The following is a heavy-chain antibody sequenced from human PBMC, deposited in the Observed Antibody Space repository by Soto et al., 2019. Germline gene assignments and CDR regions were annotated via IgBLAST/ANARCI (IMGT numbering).Heavy chain of an antibody. D-gene: IGHD3-22*01. CDR2: IKSKTDGGTT. V-gene: IGHV3-15*07. CDR3: TTVIQNSSGYPVGY. J-gene: IGHJ4*02. CDR1: GFTFSNAW. Sequence: EVQLVESGGGLVKPGGSLRLSCAASGFTFSNAWMNWVRQAPGKGLEWVGRIKSKTDGGTTDYAAPVKGRFTISRDDSKNTLYLQMNRLKTEDTAVYYCTTVIQNSSGYPVGYWGQGTLVTVSS.